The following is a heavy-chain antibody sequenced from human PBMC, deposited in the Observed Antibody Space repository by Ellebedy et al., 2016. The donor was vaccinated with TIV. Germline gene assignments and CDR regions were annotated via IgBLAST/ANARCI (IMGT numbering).Heavy chain of an antibody. CDR1: GGSISSYY. V-gene: IGHV4-59*01. CDR2: IYYSGST. J-gene: IGHJ4*02. D-gene: IGHD5-18*01. Sequence: MPSETLSLTCSVSGGSISSYYWSWIRQPPGKGLEWNGNIYYSGSTNYNPSLKSRVTIPVDTSKNQFSLKLSSVTAADTAVFYCASGFSYGLLDYWGQGTLVAVSS. CDR3: ASGFSYGLLDY.